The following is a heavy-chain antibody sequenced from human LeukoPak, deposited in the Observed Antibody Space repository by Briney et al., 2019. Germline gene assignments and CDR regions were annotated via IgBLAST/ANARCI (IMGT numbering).Heavy chain of an antibody. V-gene: IGHV3-23*01. J-gene: IGHJ4*02. CDR3: AKGLLLALDY. CDR2: ISGTGGST. D-gene: IGHD3-22*01. CDR1: GFTFSIYG. Sequence: SGGSLRRSCAASGFTFSIYGMTWVRQAPGKGLEWVSAISGTGGSTYYADSVQGRFTISRDNSKNTLYLQLSSLRAEDTAVYYCAKGLLLALDYWGQGTLVTVSS.